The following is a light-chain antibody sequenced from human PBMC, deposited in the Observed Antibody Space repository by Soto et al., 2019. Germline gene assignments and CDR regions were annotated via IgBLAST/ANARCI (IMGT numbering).Light chain of an antibody. Sequence: DIQMTQSPSSLSASVGDRVTITCRASVGISNFLGWYQHKPGKVPKLLIYAASTSQSGVPSRFSGSGSGTDFTLTISSLQPEDVATYYCQKSNSAPWTFGQGTKVEIQ. V-gene: IGKV1-27*01. CDR2: AAS. CDR3: QKSNSAPWT. J-gene: IGKJ1*01. CDR1: VGISNF.